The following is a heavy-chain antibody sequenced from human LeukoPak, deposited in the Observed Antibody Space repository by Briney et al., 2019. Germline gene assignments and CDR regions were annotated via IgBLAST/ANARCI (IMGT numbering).Heavy chain of an antibody. CDR1: GFTFTTYA. CDR2: ISGTGDTT. V-gene: IGHV3-23*01. J-gene: IGHJ3*02. Sequence: GGSLRLSCSASGFTFTTYAMTWVRQPPGKGLEWVSGISGTGDTTSYADSVKGRFTISRYNSKNTLYLQMNSLRAEDTAVYYCAKDRGFRGDAFDIWGQGTMVTVSS. D-gene: IGHD3-10*01. CDR3: AKDRGFRGDAFDI.